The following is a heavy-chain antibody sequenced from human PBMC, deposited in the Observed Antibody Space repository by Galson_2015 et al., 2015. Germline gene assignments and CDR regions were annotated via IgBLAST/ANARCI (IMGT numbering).Heavy chain of an antibody. CDR2: ISGTGGSR. J-gene: IGHJ6*03. CDR3: AKEAYFYVSGSYVLDSYYYYNIDV. Sequence: SLRLSCAASGSTFNSYAMSWVRQAPGKGLEWVSGISGTGGSRWYADSVKGRFTISRDTSKNTLYLQMNSLRAEDTAVYFCAKEAYFYVSGSYVLDSYYYYNIDVWGTGTPVTVSS. D-gene: IGHD3-10*01. V-gene: IGHV3-23*01. CDR1: GSTFNSYA.